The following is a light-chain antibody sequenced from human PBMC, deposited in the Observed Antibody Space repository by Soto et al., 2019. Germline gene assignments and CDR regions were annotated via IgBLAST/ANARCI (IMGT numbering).Light chain of an antibody. CDR3: QQYLSSPTWT. Sequence: EIVLTQSPGTLSLSPGEKATLSCRASQSVSNNYLAWYQQKPGQAPRLLIYGASSRATGIPDRFSGSGSGTDFTVTISRLEPEDSALYYCQQYLSSPTWTFGQGTKVEI. V-gene: IGKV3-20*01. CDR1: QSVSNNY. CDR2: GAS. J-gene: IGKJ1*01.